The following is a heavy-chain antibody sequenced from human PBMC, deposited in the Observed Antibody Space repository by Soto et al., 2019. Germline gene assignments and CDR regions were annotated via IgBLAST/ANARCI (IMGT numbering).Heavy chain of an antibody. Sequence: QVQLVQSGAEVKKPGSSVKVSCKASGGTFSSYAISWVRQAPGQGLEWMGGIIPIFGTANYAQKFQGRVTITEAESTSTAYMELSSLRSEDTAVYSCARGGPGIVGATTHFDYWGQGTLVTVSS. D-gene: IGHD1-26*01. J-gene: IGHJ4*02. CDR3: ARGGPGIVGATTHFDY. CDR1: GGTFSSYA. CDR2: IIPIFGTA. V-gene: IGHV1-69*01.